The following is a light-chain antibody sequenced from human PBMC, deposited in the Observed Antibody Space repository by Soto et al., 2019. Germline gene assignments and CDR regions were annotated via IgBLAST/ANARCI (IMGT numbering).Light chain of an antibody. CDR2: AAS. CDR3: QQYGTSPRT. Sequence: EIVLTQSPGTLSLSPGERATLSCRAIQSVRNNYLAWYQQRPGQAPRLLIYAASSRATGIPDRFSGSGSGTDFTLTISRLEPEDCAVYYCQQYGTSPRTVGQGTKVEIK. J-gene: IGKJ1*01. CDR1: QSVRNNY. V-gene: IGKV3-20*01.